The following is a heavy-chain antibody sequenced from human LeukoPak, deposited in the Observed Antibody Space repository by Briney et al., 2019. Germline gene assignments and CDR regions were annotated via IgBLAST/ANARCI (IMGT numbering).Heavy chain of an antibody. CDR1: GYTFTSYD. V-gene: IGHV1-8*01. J-gene: IGHJ4*02. CDR2: MNPNSGNT. Sequence: ASVKVSCKASGYTFTSYDINWVRQATGQGLEWMGWMNPNSGNTGYAQKFQGRVTMTRNTSISTAYMELSSLRSEDTAVYYCARFVLYYYGSGSESDYWGQGTLVTVSS. D-gene: IGHD3-10*01. CDR3: ARFVLYYYGSGSESDY.